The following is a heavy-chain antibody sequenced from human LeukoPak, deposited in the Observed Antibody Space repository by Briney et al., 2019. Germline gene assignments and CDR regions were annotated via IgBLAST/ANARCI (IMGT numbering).Heavy chain of an antibody. D-gene: IGHD3-22*01. CDR1: GGSISSYY. CDR2: IYYSGST. V-gene: IGHV4-59*01. CDR3: ARARPAYYYDSSGYYYFDY. J-gene: IGHJ4*02. Sequence: PSETLSLTCTVSGGSISSYYWSWIRQPPGKGLEWIGYIYYSGSTNYNPSLKSRVTISVDTSKNQFSLKLSSVTAADTAVYYCARARPAYYYDSSGYYYFDYWGQGTLVSVSS.